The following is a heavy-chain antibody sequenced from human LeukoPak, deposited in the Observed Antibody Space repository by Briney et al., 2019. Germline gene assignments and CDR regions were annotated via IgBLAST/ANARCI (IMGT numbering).Heavy chain of an antibody. CDR2: INPNSGGT. D-gene: IGHD2-15*01. CDR3: VRETGYCSGGRCYFIY. J-gene: IGHJ4*02. Sequence: VASVKVSCKASGYTFTGSYIHWVRQAPGQGLEWMGWINPNSGGTSPAQKFQGRVTMTRDTSVSTAYMELSRLSSDDTALYYCVRETGYCSGGRCYFIYWGQGTLVTVAS. V-gene: IGHV1-2*02. CDR1: GYTFTGSY.